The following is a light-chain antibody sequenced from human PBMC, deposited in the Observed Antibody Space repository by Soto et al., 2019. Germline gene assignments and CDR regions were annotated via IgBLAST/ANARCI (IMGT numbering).Light chain of an antibody. J-gene: IGLJ2*01. CDR2: EGS. V-gene: IGLV2-23*01. CDR3: CSYAGSSTVV. Sequence: QSVLTQPASVSGSPGQSITISCTGTSSDVGCYNLVSWYQQHPGKAPKLMTYEGSKRPSGVSNRFSGSKSGNTASLTISGLQAEDEADYYCCSYAGSSTVVFGGGSKVTVL. CDR1: SSDVGCYNL.